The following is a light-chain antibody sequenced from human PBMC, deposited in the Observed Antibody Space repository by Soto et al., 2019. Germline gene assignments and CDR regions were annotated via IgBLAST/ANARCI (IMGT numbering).Light chain of an antibody. CDR2: AAS. Sequence: DIQMTQSPSSLSASVGDRVTITCRASQSISNNLNWYQQKPGKAPKLLIYAASSLQSGVPSRISGSGSVTDFTLAISSLLPEDFPNYACQASYTSLFPFGPGTNVYI. V-gene: IGKV1-39*01. J-gene: IGKJ3*01. CDR1: QSISNN. CDR3: QASYTSLFP.